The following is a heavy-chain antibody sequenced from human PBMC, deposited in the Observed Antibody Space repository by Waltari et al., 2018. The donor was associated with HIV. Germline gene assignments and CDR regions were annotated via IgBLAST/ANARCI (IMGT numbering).Heavy chain of an antibody. Sequence: QLQLQESGPGLVKPSETLSLPCTVSGGSISSSSYYWGWLRQPPGKGLEWIGSIYYSGSTFYNPSLKSRVTISVDTSKNQFSLKLSSVTAADTAVYYCARQLWEVVPLWWFDPWGQGTLVTVSS. CDR2: IYYSGST. J-gene: IGHJ5*02. V-gene: IGHV4-39*01. CDR1: GGSISSSSYY. CDR3: ARQLWEVVPLWWFDP. D-gene: IGHD1-26*01.